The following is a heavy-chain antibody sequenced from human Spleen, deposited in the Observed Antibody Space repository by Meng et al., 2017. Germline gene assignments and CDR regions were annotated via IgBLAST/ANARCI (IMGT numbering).Heavy chain of an antibody. CDR1: GGSFSDYY. J-gene: IGHJ5*01. CDR3: ARGRGRGSPNWFDA. V-gene: IGHV4-31*11. D-gene: IGHD3-10*01. CDR2: IYYSGST. Sequence: VTLKEWGAGLLKPSETLSLTCVVSGGSFSDYYWSWIRQHPGKGLEWIGYIYYSGSTYYNPSLKSRDTISVDTSKNQFSLKLSSVTAADTAVYYCARGRGRGSPNWFDAWGHGTLVTVSS.